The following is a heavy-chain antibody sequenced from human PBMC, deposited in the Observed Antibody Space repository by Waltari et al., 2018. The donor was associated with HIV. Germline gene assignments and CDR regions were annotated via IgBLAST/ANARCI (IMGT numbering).Heavy chain of an antibody. Sequence: QVQLVRSGAEVKKPGASVKVSCKASGYTFTSFGISWVRQAPGQGLEWMGWISAYNGNTNYAQKLQGRVTMTTDTSTSTAYMELRSLRSDDTAVFYCARDNWNDYYYYGMDVWGQGTTVTVSS. CDR3: ARDNWNDYYYYGMDV. J-gene: IGHJ6*02. CDR2: ISAYNGNT. CDR1: GYTFTSFG. D-gene: IGHD1-1*01. V-gene: IGHV1-18*01.